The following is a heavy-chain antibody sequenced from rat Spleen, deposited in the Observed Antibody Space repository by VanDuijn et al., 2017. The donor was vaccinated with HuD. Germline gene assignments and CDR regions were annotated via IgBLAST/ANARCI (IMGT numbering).Heavy chain of an antibody. CDR2: ISYEGSGT. D-gene: IGHD1-7*01. CDR1: GFTFSSYW. Sequence: EVQLVETGGGLVQPGRSLKLSCVASGFTFSSYWMYWIRQAPKKGLEWVASISYEGSGTYYGDSVKGRFTISRENAKSTLYLQMDSLRFEDTATYYCARGGMTRFDYWGQGVMVTVSS. V-gene: IGHV5-22*01. J-gene: IGHJ2*01. CDR3: ARGGMTRFDY.